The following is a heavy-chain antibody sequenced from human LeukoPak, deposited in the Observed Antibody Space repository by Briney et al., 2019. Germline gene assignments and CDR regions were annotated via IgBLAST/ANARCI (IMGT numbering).Heavy chain of an antibody. Sequence: GGSLRLSCAASGLTFSSYAMSWVRQAPGKGLEWVSAISGSGGSTYYADSVKGRFTISRDNSKNTLYLQMNSLRAEDTAVYYCAKCRDIVVVVAATDYWGQGTLVTVSS. CDR3: AKCRDIVVVVAATDY. CDR2: ISGSGGST. V-gene: IGHV3-23*01. D-gene: IGHD2-15*01. CDR1: GLTFSSYA. J-gene: IGHJ4*02.